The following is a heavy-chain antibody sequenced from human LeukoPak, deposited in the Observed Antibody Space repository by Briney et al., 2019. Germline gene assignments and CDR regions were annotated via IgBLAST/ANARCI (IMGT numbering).Heavy chain of an antibody. J-gene: IGHJ3*02. CDR3: AREDDTGRYMGDDAFDI. V-gene: IGHV1-46*01. CDR2: INPTGGST. D-gene: IGHD1-26*01. Sequence: ASVKVSCKASGYTFTSYYMHWVRQAPGQGLEWMGLINPTGGSTSYAQKFQGRVTITADIPTSTVYMELSSLRSEDTAVYYCAREDDTGRYMGDDAFDIWGQGTMVTVSS. CDR1: GYTFTSYY.